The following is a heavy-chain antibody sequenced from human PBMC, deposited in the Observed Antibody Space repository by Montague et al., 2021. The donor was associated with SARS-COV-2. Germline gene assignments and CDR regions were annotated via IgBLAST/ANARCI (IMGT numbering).Heavy chain of an antibody. CDR3: ARGIGFGLVASRSHYFDT. CDR2: LYYSGNA. V-gene: IGHV4-39*01. Sequence: SETLSLTCSFSGTTRKNNYYWGRIRQPPGKGLEWVGSLYYSGNAYYSPXXRSRVTISVDTSRSQFSLQLTSVTVADTALYYCARGIGFGLVASRSHYFDTWGQGTLVSVSS. J-gene: IGHJ4*02. D-gene: IGHD3-3*01. CDR1: GTTRKNNYY.